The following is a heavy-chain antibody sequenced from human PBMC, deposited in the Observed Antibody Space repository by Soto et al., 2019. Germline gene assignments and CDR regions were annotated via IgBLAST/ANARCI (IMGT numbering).Heavy chain of an antibody. D-gene: IGHD3-9*01. CDR2: ISAYNGNT. V-gene: IGHV1-18*01. CDR1: GYTLTSYG. J-gene: IGHJ4*02. Sequence: ASVKVSCKASGYTLTSYGISWVRQAPGQGLEWMGWISAYNGNTNYAQKLQGRVTMTTDTSTSTAYMELRSLRSDDTAVYYCTRYFDFYYFDYWGQGTLVTVSS. CDR3: TRYFDFYYFDY.